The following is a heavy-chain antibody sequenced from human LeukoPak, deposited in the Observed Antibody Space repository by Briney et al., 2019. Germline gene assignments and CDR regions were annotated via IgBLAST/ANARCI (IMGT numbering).Heavy chain of an antibody. CDR2: ISGSGGCT. CDR1: GFTFSSYA. D-gene: IGHD6-13*01. Sequence: GGSLRLSCAASGFTFSSYAMSWVRQAPGKGLEWVSAISGSGGCTYYADSVKGRFTISRDNSKNTLYLQMNSLRAEDTAVYYCAKECLIGYSSSHYDYWGQGTLVTVSS. CDR3: AKECLIGYSSSHYDY. J-gene: IGHJ4*02. V-gene: IGHV3-23*01.